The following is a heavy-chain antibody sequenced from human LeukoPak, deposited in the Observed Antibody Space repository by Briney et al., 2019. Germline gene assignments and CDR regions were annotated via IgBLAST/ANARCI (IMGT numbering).Heavy chain of an antibody. J-gene: IGHJ4*02. Sequence: PGGSLRLSCAASGFTFSTYWMTWVRQAPGKGLEWVANIKEDGSEKYYVDSVKGRFTISRDNAKNSLYLQMISLRDEDTAVYYCAREWHIEHWGQGILVTVSS. CDR1: GFTFSTYW. CDR2: IKEDGSEK. V-gene: IGHV3-7*01. CDR3: AREWHIEH. D-gene: IGHD5-24*01.